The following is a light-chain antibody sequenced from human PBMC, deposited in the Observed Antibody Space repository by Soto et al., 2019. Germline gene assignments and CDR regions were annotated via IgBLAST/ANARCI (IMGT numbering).Light chain of an antibody. J-gene: IGKJ1*01. V-gene: IGKV1-5*01. Sequence: DIQMTQSPSTLSASVGDRATITCRASQSISSWLAWYQQKPGKAPKLLIYDASSLESGVPSRFSGSGSGTEFTLTISSLQPDDFATYYCQQYNSSWTFGQGTKV. CDR1: QSISSW. CDR3: QQYNSSWT. CDR2: DAS.